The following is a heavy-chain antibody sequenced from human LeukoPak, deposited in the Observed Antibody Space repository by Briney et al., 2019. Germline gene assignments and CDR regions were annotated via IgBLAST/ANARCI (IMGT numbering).Heavy chain of an antibody. J-gene: IGHJ5*02. CDR2: IYYSGST. CDR1: GGSISSYY. CDR3: ARHRWIQLWDL. D-gene: IGHD5-18*01. Sequence: SETLSFTCTVSGGSISSYYWSWIRQPPGKGLEWIGYIYYSGSTNYNPSLKSRVTISVDTSKNQFSLKLSSVTAADTAVYYCARHRWIQLWDLWGQGTLVTVSS. V-gene: IGHV4-59*08.